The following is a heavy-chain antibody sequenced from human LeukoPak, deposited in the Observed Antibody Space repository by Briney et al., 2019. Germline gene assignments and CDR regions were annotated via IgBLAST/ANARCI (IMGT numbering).Heavy chain of an antibody. CDR2: ISAYNGNT. CDR1: GYTFPRYG. Sequence: ASVKVSCKASGYTFPRYGISWVRQAPGQGLEWMAWISAYNGNTDYAQKLQGRVTMTTDTSTSTAYMELRRLTSDDTAVYYCARGGSGGSGGWFDPWGQGTRVTVSS. J-gene: IGHJ5*02. V-gene: IGHV1-18*01. D-gene: IGHD2-15*01. CDR3: ARGGSGGSGGWFDP.